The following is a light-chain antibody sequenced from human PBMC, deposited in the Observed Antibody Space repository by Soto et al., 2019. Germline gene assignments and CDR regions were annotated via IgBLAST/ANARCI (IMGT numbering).Light chain of an antibody. Sequence: DIQMTQSPSTLSASVGDTVTITCRASQNIGNWMAWYQQTPGKAPNLLIYRGSSRQSGVPSRFSGSGSGTEFTLSIVSLQPDDFAVYYCQQFNIYPYPFGRVTKMESK. CDR1: QNIGNW. CDR3: QQFNIYPYP. V-gene: IGKV1-5*03. CDR2: RGS. J-gene: IGKJ2*01.